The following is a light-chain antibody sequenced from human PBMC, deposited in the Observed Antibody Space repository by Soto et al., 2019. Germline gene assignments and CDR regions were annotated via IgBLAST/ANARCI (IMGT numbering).Light chain of an antibody. Sequence: QSALTQPRSVSGSPGQSVTISCTGTSSDVGTYDFVSWYQQHPGKAPRLMIFDVSEWPSGVPDRFSGSKSGNTASLTISGLQAEDEADYYCCLYAATFYVFGTGTKVTVL. CDR2: DVS. V-gene: IGLV2-11*01. CDR3: CLYAATFYV. J-gene: IGLJ1*01. CDR1: SSDVGTYDF.